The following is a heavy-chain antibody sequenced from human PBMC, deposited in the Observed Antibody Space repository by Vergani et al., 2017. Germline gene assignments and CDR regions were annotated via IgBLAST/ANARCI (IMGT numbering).Heavy chain of an antibody. Sequence: QVQLEESGPGLVKPSQTLSLTCTVSGGSISSGDYYWSWVRQRPGMGLDWIGYIYYSGTTYYNPSLESRLTISLDTSENHLSLKLTSVTAADTAVYYCARQKDYYMDVWGKGATVTVS. CDR1: GGSISSGDYY. J-gene: IGHJ6*03. CDR2: IYYSGTT. CDR3: ARQKDYYMDV. V-gene: IGHV4-30-4*08.